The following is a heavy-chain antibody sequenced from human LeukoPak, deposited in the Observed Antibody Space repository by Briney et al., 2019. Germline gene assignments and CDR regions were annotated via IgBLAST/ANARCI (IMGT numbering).Heavy chain of an antibody. J-gene: IGHJ2*01. CDR2: INPNGGST. CDR3: ARGPRGYFDL. Sequence: GSSVKVSCKASGYTFTRYYMHSVRQAPGQGLEWMGIINPNGGSTRYAQKFQGRVTMTRDTSTSTVYMELSRLRSEDTAVYYCARGPRGYFDLWGRGTLVTVSS. V-gene: IGHV1-46*01. CDR1: GYTFTRYY.